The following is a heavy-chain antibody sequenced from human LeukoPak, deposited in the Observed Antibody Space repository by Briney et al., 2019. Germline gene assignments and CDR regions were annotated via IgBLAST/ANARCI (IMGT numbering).Heavy chain of an antibody. CDR3: ARVSGWNPFDY. Sequence: GXSLRLSCAASGFTFSSYWMHWVRQTPGKGLVWVSGINSDGSSTRYADSVKGRFTISRDNAKNTLYLQMNSLRAEDTAVYYCARVSGWNPFDYWGQGTLVTVSS. CDR1: GFTFSSYW. V-gene: IGHV3-74*01. CDR2: INSDGSST. J-gene: IGHJ4*02. D-gene: IGHD1-1*01.